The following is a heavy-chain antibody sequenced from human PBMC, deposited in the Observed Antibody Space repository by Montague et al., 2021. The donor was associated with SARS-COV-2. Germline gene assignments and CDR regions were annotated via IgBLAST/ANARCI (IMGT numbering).Heavy chain of an antibody. J-gene: IGHJ4*02. Sequence: TLSLTCTVSGGSISSGGYYWSWIRQHPGKGLEWIGYIYYSGGTYYNPSLKSRVTISVDTSKNQFSLKLSSVTAADTAVYYCARVKSMITFGGVIVLFDYWGQGTLVTVSS. V-gene: IGHV4-31*03. CDR3: ARVKSMITFGGVIVLFDY. CDR2: IYYSGGT. CDR1: GGSISSGGYY. D-gene: IGHD3-16*02.